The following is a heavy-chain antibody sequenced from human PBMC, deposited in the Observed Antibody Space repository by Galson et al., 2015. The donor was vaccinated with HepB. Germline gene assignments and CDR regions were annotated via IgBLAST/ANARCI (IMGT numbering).Heavy chain of an antibody. J-gene: IGHJ2*01. V-gene: IGHV6-1*01. D-gene: IGHD5-12*01. CDR2: TYYRSQWYN. CDR1: GDSVSSHSVA. Sequence: CAISGDSVSSHSVAWNWIRQSPSRGLEWLGRTYYRSQWYNNYALSVKSRITIDADTSKNHFSLHLKSVTPEDTAVYFCARDASGIWSNWYFDLWGRGSLVTVSS. CDR3: ARDASGIWSNWYFDL.